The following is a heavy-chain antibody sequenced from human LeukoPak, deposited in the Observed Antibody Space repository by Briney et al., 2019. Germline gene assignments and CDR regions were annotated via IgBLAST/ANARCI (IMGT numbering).Heavy chain of an antibody. D-gene: IGHD1-1*01. V-gene: IGHV3-48*03. CDR3: AREDWNQGGYYYGMDV. CDR1: GFTFSSYE. CDR2: ISSSGSTI. J-gene: IGHJ6*02. Sequence: GGSLRLSCAASGFTFSSYEMNWVRQAPGKGLEWVSYISSSGSTIYYADSVKGRFTISRDNAKNSLYLQMNSLRAEATAAYYCAREDWNQGGYYYGMDVWGQGTTVTVSS.